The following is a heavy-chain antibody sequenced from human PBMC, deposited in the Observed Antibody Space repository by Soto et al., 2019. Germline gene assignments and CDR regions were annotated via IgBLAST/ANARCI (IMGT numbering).Heavy chain of an antibody. CDR2: IIPIFGTA. CDR3: ARRGDIVVGGKSYGMDV. V-gene: IGHV1-69*01. J-gene: IGHJ6*02. Sequence: GQGLEWMGGIIPIFGTANYAQKFQGRVTITADESTSTAYMELSSLRSEDTAVYYCARRGDIVVGGKSYGMDVWGQGTTVTAP. D-gene: IGHD2-2*01.